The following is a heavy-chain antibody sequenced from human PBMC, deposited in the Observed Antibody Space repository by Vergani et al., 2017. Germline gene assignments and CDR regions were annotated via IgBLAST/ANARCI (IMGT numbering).Heavy chain of an antibody. V-gene: IGHV3-30*03. CDR1: GFTSSYYG. Sequence: QVHLVESGGGVDQPGRSLRLSCVVSGFTSSYYGMHWVRPAPGKGLEWVAVISYDETQKYYADSVKGRFTISRDNAKSTLYLQMNSLKTEDTAVYYCATKSCGNPGCHRGYFEKWGQGTLVTVSS. J-gene: IGHJ1*01. D-gene: IGHD2-15*01. CDR2: ISYDETQK. CDR3: ATKSCGNPGCHRGYFEK.